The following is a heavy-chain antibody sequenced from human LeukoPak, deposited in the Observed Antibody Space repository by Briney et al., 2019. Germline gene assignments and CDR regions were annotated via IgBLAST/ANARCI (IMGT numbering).Heavy chain of an antibody. J-gene: IGHJ3*02. V-gene: IGHV4-34*01. CDR3: ARSLPSPVLADAFDI. Sequence: SETLSLTCAVYGXSFSGYYWSWIRQPPGKGLEWIGETNHSGSTNYNPSLKSRVTISVDTSKNQFSLKLGSVTAADTAVYYCARSLPSPVLADAFDIWGQGTMVTVSS. CDR2: TNHSGST. D-gene: IGHD3-3*02. CDR1: GXSFSGYY.